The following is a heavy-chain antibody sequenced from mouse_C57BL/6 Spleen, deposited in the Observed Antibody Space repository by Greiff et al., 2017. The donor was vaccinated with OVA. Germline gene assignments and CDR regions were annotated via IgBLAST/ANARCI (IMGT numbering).Heavy chain of an antibody. V-gene: IGHV1-55*01. CDR3: ARDHYGSSHPFAY. CDR1: GYTFTSYW. CDR2: IYPGSGST. D-gene: IGHD1-1*01. Sequence: QVQLQQPGAELVKPGASVKMSCKASGYTFTSYWITWVKQRPGQGLEWIGDIYPGSGSTNYNEKFKSKATLTVDTSSSTAYMQLSSLTSEDSAVYYCARDHYGSSHPFAYWGQGTLVTVSA. J-gene: IGHJ3*01.